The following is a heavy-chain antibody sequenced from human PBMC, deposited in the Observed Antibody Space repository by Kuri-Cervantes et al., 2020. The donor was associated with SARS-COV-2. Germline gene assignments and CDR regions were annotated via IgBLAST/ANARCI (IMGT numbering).Heavy chain of an antibody. V-gene: IGHV4-4*02. Sequence: SETLSLTCAVSGGSIISGNWWSWVRQPPGKGLEWIGEIYHSGSTNYNPSLKSRVTISVDKSKNQFSLKLSSVTAADPAVYYCAGRKSFGWFDPWGQGTLVTVSS. CDR2: IYHSGST. CDR1: GGSIISGNW. CDR3: AGRKSFGWFDP. J-gene: IGHJ5*02. D-gene: IGHD3-16*01.